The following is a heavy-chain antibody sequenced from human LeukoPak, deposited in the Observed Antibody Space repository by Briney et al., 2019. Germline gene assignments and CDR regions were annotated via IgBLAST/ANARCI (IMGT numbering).Heavy chain of an antibody. CDR3: ASRKHYYDSSGYYPFDY. D-gene: IGHD3-22*01. V-gene: IGHV4-61*05. J-gene: IGHJ4*02. CDR1: GGSISSTFYY. CDR2: IYYSGST. Sequence: PSETLSLTCTVSGGSISSTFYYWGWIRQPPGKGLEWIGYIYYSGSTNYNPSLKSRVTISVDTSKNQFSLKLSSVTAADTAVYYCASRKHYYDSSGYYPFDYWGQGTLVTVSS.